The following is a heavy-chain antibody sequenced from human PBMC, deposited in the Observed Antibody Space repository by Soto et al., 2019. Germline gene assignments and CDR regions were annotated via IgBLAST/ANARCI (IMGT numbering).Heavy chain of an antibody. CDR3: AKTDTAMDPFDY. V-gene: IGHV4-34*01. J-gene: IGHJ4*02. CDR2: IDHSGYT. D-gene: IGHD5-18*01. Sequence: SETLSLTCAVYGGSFSGYYWNWIRQPPGKGLEGIGEIDHSGYTNYNPSLKSRVTISFDTSKNQFSLRLTSVTAADTAVYYCAKTDTAMDPFDYWGQGTLVTVSS. CDR1: GGSFSGYY.